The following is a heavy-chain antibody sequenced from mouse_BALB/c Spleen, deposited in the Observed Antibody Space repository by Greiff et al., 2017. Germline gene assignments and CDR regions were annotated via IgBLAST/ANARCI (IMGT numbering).Heavy chain of an antibody. V-gene: IGHV1-14*01. Sequence: EVQLQQPGAELVMPGASVKMSCKASGYTFTDYWMHWVKQRPGQGLEWIGYINPYNDGTKYNEKFKGKATLTSDKSSSTAYMELSSLTSEDSAVYYLSRSSYGNYFDYWGQGTTLTVSS. CDR3: SRSSYGNYFDY. CDR1: GYTFTDYW. D-gene: IGHD2-1*01. J-gene: IGHJ2*01. CDR2: INPYNDGT.